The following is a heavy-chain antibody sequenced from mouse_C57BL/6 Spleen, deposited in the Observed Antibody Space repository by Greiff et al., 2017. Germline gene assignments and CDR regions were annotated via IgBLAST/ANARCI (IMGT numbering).Heavy chain of an antibody. V-gene: IGHV1-81*01. D-gene: IGHD1-1*01. J-gene: IGHJ4*01. CDR3: ARPVVDYYAMDY. CDR2: IYPRSGNT. CDR1: GYTFTSYG. Sequence: VKLMESGAELARPGASVKLSCKASGYTFTSYGISWVKQRTGQGLEWIGEIYPRSGNTYYNEKFKGKATLTADKSSSTAYMELRSLTSEDSAVYFCARPVVDYYAMDYWGQGTSVTVSS.